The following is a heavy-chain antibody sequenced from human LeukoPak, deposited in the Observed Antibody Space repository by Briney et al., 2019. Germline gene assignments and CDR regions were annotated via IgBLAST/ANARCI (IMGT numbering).Heavy chain of an antibody. CDR3: ARDSYMAAADTWFDP. J-gene: IGHJ5*02. V-gene: IGHV1-3*01. CDR1: GYTFTTYA. Sequence: ASVKVSCKASGYTFTTYAIHWVRQAPGQRLEWMGWINSAYGNTKYSQKFQGRVTITSDTSATSAYMEVHSLTSEDTAIYYCARDSYMAAADTWFDPWGQGTLVTVSP. CDR2: INSAYGNT. D-gene: IGHD6-13*01.